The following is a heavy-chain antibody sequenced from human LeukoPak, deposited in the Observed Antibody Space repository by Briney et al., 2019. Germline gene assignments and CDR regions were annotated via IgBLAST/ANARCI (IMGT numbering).Heavy chain of an antibody. CDR3: ARSLFDCSSTSCPRLTTGDY. CDR1: GYTFTSYA. J-gene: IGHJ4*02. CDR2: INAGNGNT. Sequence: ASVKVSCKASGYTFTSYAMHWVRQAPGQRLEWMGWINAGNGNTKYSQKFQGRVTITRDTSASTAYMELSSLRSEDTAVYYCARSLFDCSSTSCPRLTTGDYWGQGTLVTVSS. V-gene: IGHV1-3*01. D-gene: IGHD2-2*01.